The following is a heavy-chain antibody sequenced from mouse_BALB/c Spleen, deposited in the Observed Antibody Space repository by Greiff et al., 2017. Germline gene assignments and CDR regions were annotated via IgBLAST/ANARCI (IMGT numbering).Heavy chain of an antibody. CDR2: IDPANGNT. CDR3: ARSRYYGTYWYFDV. V-gene: IGHV14-3*02. Sequence: EVQLQQSGAELVKPGASVKLSCTASGFNIKDTYMHWVKQRPEQGLEWIGRIDPANGNTKYDPKFQGKATITADTSSNTAYLQFNALTSEDTAVYYCARSRYYGTYWYFDVWGAGTTVTVAS. J-gene: IGHJ1*01. CDR1: GFNIKDTY. D-gene: IGHD1-2*01.